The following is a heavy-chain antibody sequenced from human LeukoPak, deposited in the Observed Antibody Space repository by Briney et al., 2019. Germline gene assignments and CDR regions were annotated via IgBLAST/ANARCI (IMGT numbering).Heavy chain of an antibody. V-gene: IGHV3-23*01. CDR3: AKALGDVVVPAAIY. D-gene: IGHD2-2*01. CDR1: GFTFSSYA. Sequence: GGSLRLSCAASGFTFSSYAMSWVRQAPGKGLEWVSAISGSGGSTYYADSVKGRFTISRDNSKNTLYLQMNSLRAEDTAVYYCAKALGDVVVPAAIYWGQGTLVTVSS. J-gene: IGHJ4*02. CDR2: ISGSGGST.